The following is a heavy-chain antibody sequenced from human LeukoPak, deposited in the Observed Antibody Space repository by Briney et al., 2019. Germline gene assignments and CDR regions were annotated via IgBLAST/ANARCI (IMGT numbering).Heavy chain of an antibody. CDR3: ARARGFFDY. CDR1: GFTFSSYW. Sequence: GGSLRLSRAASGFTFSSYWMSWVRQAPGKGLEWVANIKQAGSEKYYVDSVKGRFTISRDNAENSLYLQMNSLRAEDTAVYYCARARGFFDYWGQGTLVTVTS. CDR2: IKQAGSEK. V-gene: IGHV3-7*01. D-gene: IGHD3-10*01. J-gene: IGHJ4*02.